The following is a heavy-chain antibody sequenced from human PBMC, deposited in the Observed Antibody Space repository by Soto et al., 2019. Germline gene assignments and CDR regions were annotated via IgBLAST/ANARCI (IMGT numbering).Heavy chain of an antibody. D-gene: IGHD6-19*01. V-gene: IGHV3-11*01. CDR3: ARVGRRYSSGWYLGAPYFDY. CDR2: ISSSGSTI. Sequence: QVQLVESGGGLVKPGGSLRLSCAASGFTFSDYYMSWIRQAPGKGLEWVSYISSSGSTIYYADSVKGRFTISRDNAKNSLYLQMNSLRAEDTAVYYCARVGRRYSSGWYLGAPYFDYWGQGTLVTVSS. J-gene: IGHJ4*02. CDR1: GFTFSDYY.